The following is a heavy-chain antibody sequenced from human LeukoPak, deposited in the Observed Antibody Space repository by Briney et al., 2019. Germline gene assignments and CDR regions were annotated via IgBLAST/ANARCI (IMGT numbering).Heavy chain of an antibody. D-gene: IGHD4-17*01. V-gene: IGHV1-46*01. CDR3: ARGVYGDYPINPFDY. J-gene: IGHJ4*02. CDR1: GYTFTSYY. Sequence: ASVKVSCKASGYTFTSYYMHWVRQAPGQGLEWMGIINPSGGSTSYAQKFQGRVTVTRDTSTSTVYMELSSLRAEDTAVYYCARGVYGDYPINPFDYWGQGTLVTVSS. CDR2: INPSGGST.